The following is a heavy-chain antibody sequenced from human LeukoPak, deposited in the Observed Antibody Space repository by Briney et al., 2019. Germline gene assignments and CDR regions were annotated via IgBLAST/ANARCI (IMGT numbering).Heavy chain of an antibody. CDR2: IKQDESEK. CDR3: ARCNYYDSSGYPPSFEN. Sequence: GGSLRLSCAASGFTFGSYWMTWVRQAPGKGLEWVANIKQDESEKYYVDSVRGRFTISRDNAKNSLYLQMNSLRAEDTAVYYCARCNYYDSSGYPPSFENWGQGTLVTVSS. V-gene: IGHV3-7*01. D-gene: IGHD3-22*01. J-gene: IGHJ4*02. CDR1: GFTFGSYW.